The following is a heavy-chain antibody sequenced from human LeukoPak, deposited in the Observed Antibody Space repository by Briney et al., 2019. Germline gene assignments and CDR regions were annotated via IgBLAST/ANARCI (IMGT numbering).Heavy chain of an antibody. J-gene: IGHJ6*02. CDR1: GYTFTAYY. D-gene: IGHD6-13*01. CDR3: AGGYENYYYGMDV. CDR2: INPNSGGT. V-gene: IGHV1-2*02. Sequence: ASVKVSCTASGYTFTAYYIHWVRQAPGQGLEWMGWINPNSGGTNYAQKFQGRVTMTRDTSISTAYMELSRLRSDDTAVYYCAGGYENYYYGMDVWGQGTTVTVSS.